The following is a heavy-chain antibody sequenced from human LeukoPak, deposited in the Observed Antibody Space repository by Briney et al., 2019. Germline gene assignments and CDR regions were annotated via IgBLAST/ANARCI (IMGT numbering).Heavy chain of an antibody. J-gene: IGHJ4*02. CDR1: GFTFNTYW. D-gene: IGHD2-15*01. Sequence: GGSLRLSCAASGFTFNTYWMHWVRQAPGKGLVWVSRIRSDGSSTSYADSVKDRFTISRDNSKNTVYLQMNSLRAEDTAVYYCARADRALDYWGPGTLVTVSS. CDR3: ARADRALDY. V-gene: IGHV3-74*01. CDR2: IRSDGSST.